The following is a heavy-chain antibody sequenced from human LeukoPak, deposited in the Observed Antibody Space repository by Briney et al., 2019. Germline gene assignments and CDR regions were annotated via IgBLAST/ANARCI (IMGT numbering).Heavy chain of an antibody. V-gene: IGHV3-53*01. CDR2: IYSGGST. D-gene: IGHD1-26*01. Sequence: GGSLRLSCAASGFTVSSNYMSWVRQAPGRGLEWVSVIYSGGSTYYADSVKGRFTISRDNSKNTLYLQMNSLRAEDTAVYYCARALLSGSYYGGDNWFDPWGQGTLVTVSS. CDR3: ARALLSGSYYGGDNWFDP. CDR1: GFTVSSNY. J-gene: IGHJ5*02.